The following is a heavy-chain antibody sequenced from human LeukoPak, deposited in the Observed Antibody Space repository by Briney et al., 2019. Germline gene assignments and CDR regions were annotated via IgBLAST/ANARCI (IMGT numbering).Heavy chain of an antibody. D-gene: IGHD4-23*01. V-gene: IGHV4-34*01. CDR3: ARAFPYGGNFGHGVTIDY. CDR1: GGSFSGYY. J-gene: IGHJ4*02. CDR2: INHSGST. Sequence: PSETLSLTCAVYGGSFSGYYWSWIRQPPGKGLEWIGEINHSGSTNYNPSLKSRVTISVDTSKSQFSLKLSPVTAADTAVYYCARAFPYGGNFGHGVTIDYWGQGTLVTVSS.